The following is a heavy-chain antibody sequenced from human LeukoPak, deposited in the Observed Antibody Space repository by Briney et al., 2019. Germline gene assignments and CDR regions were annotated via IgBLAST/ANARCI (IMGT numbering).Heavy chain of an antibody. V-gene: IGHV4-59*01. Sequence: SETLSLTCTVSGGSISSYYWSWIRQPPGKGLEWIGYIYYSGSTNYNPSLKSRVTISVDTSKNQFSLKLSSVTAADTAVYYCARDLGGDYWGQGTLVTVSS. J-gene: IGHJ4*02. CDR1: GGSISSYY. CDR3: ARDLGGDY. CDR2: IYYSGST.